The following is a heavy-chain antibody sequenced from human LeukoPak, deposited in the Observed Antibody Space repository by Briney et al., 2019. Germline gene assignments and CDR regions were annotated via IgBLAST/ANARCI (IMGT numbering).Heavy chain of an antibody. Sequence: SETLSLTCTVSGGSISSSSYYWGWIRQPPGKGLEWIGSIYYSGSTYYNPSLKSRVTISVDTSKNQFSLKLSSVTAADTAVYYCARGLTYYYDSSGYYPFDYWGQGTLVTVSS. CDR2: IYYSGST. CDR1: GGSISSSSYY. D-gene: IGHD3-22*01. V-gene: IGHV4-39*07. J-gene: IGHJ4*02. CDR3: ARGLTYYYDSSGYYPFDY.